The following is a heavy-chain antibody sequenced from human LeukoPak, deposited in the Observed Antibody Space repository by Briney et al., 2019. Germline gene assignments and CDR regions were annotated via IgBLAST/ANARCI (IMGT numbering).Heavy chain of an antibody. CDR1: GGSISSYY. Sequence: PSETLSLTCTVSGGSISSYYWSWIRQPPGKGLEWIGYIYYSGSTNYNPSLKSRVTMSVDTSKNEFSLNLSSVTAADTAVYYCARQSYYYETSGYRYYFDFWSQGALVTVSS. D-gene: IGHD3-22*01. V-gene: IGHV4-59*01. CDR2: IYYSGST. J-gene: IGHJ4*02. CDR3: ARQSYYYETSGYRYYFDF.